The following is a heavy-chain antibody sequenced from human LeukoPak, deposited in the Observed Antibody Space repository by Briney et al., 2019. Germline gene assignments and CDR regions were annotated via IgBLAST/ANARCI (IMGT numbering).Heavy chain of an antibody. CDR1: GFTFSSYA. D-gene: IGHD2-15*01. CDR2: ISGSGGST. Sequence: PGGSLRLSCAASGFTFSSYAMSWVRQAPGKGLGWVSAISGSGGSTYYADSVKGRFTISRGNSKNTLYLQMNSLRAEDTAVYYCAKVRSWIPFFDYWGQGTLVTVSS. J-gene: IGHJ4*02. V-gene: IGHV3-23*01. CDR3: AKVRSWIPFFDY.